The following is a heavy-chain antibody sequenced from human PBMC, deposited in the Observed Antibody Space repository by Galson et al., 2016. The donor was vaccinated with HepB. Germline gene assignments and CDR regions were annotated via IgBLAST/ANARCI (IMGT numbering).Heavy chain of an antibody. D-gene: IGHD2/OR15-2a*01. CDR3: AKDGPIIVPSSTDFFYYCMHV. CDR2: ISYDGSNR. V-gene: IGHV3-30*18. Sequence: SLRLSCAVSGFTFGDYAMHWVRRTPGKGLEWVAVISYDGSNRNYADSVKGRFIISRDNSENTLFLQMNGLTAEDTAVYFCAKDGPIIVPSSTDFFYYCMHVWRKGTTDTV. CDR1: GFTFGDYA. J-gene: IGHJ6*04.